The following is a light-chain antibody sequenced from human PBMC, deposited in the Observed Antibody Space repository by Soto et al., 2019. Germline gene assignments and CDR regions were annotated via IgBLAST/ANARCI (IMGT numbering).Light chain of an antibody. V-gene: IGKV3-20*01. CDR1: QSVSSSY. CDR2: GAS. CDR3: QQYDSSPGT. Sequence: EIVLTQSPGTLSLSSGERATLSCRASQSVSSSYLAWYQQKPGQAPRLLIYGASVRATGIPDRFSGSGSGTDFTLTISRLEPEVFAVFYCQQYDSSPGTFGQGTKVDVK. J-gene: IGKJ1*01.